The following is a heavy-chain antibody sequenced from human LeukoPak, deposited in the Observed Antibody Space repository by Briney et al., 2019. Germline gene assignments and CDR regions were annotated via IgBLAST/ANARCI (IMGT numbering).Heavy chain of an antibody. CDR3: ARRAKYDFWSGLLFDP. CDR2: MNPNSGST. Sequence: ASVKVSCKASGYTFTSYDINWVRQATGQGLEWMGWMNPNSGSTGYAQKFQGRVTITRNTSISTAYMELSSLRSEDTAAYYCARRAKYDFWSGLLFDPWGQGTLVTVSS. CDR1: GYTFTSYD. V-gene: IGHV1-8*03. D-gene: IGHD3-3*01. J-gene: IGHJ5*02.